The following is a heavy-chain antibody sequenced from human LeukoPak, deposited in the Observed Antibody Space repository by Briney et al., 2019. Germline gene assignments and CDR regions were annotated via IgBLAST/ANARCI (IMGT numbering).Heavy chain of an antibody. CDR1: GGSVSSGSYY. J-gene: IGHJ6*04. D-gene: IGHD4-17*01. Sequence: KPSETLSLTCTVSGGSVSSGSYYWSWIRQPPGKGLEWIGYIYYSGSTNYNPSLKSRVTISVDTSKNQFSPKLSSVTAADTAVYYCARVLATVTTGDMHVWGKGTTVTVSS. CDR2: IYYSGST. V-gene: IGHV4-61*01. CDR3: ARVLATVTTGDMHV.